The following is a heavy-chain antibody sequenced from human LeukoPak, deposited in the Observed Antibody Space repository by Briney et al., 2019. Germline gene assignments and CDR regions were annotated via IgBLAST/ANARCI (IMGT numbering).Heavy chain of an antibody. Sequence: SETLSLTCTVSGGSISSYYWSWIRQPPGKGLEWIGYIYYSGSTNYNPSLKSRVTISVDTSKNQFSLKLSSVTAADTAVYYCARVLIFGVVWWFDPWGQGTLVTVSS. D-gene: IGHD3-3*01. V-gene: IGHV4-59*01. J-gene: IGHJ5*02. CDR3: ARVLIFGVVWWFDP. CDR1: GGSISSYY. CDR2: IYYSGST.